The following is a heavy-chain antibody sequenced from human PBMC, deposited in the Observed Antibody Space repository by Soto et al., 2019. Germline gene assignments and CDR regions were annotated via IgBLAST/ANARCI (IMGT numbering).Heavy chain of an antibody. Sequence: GGSLRLSCAASGFIFENVGMSCVCQAPGRGVEWISSISGSGFKKYYADSVKGRFTISRDNSKSTVYLELNNLSAEDTAVYHCAKNQGVELVPLATVEWFDPWGQGSVVTVSS. V-gene: IGHV3-23*01. J-gene: IGHJ5*02. CDR3: AKNQGVELVPLATVEWFDP. CDR1: GFIFENVG. D-gene: IGHD1-1*01. CDR2: ISGSGFKK.